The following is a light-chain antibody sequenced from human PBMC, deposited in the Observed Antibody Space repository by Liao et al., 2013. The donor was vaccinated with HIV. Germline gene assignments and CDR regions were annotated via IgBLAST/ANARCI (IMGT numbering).Light chain of an antibody. CDR2: YDS. J-gene: IGLJ1*01. CDR3: QAWDTSTGV. Sequence: SYVLTQPPSVSVAPGKTARITCGGNNIGSKSVHWYQQKPGQAPVLVIFYDSDRPSGIPERFSGSNSGNTATLTIGRVEAGDEADYYCQAWDTSTGVFGTGTKVTVL. CDR1: NIGSKS. V-gene: IGLV3-21*01.